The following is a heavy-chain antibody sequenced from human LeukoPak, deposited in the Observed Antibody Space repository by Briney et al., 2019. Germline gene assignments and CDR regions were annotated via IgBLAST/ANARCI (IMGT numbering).Heavy chain of an antibody. CDR2: ISGSGGST. CDR3: AKSSPYDDYFDY. J-gene: IGHJ4*02. CDR1: GFTFSGYA. D-gene: IGHD3-3*01. Sequence: GSLRLSCAASGFTFSGYAMSWVRQAPGKGLEWVSAISGSGGSTYYADSVKGRFTISRDNSKNTLYLQMNSLRAEDTAVYYCAKSSPYDDYFDYWGQGTLVTVSS. V-gene: IGHV3-23*01.